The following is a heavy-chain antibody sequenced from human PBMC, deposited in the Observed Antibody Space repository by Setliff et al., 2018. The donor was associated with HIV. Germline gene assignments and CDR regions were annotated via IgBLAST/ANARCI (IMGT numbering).Heavy chain of an antibody. J-gene: IGHJ2*01. V-gene: IGHV3-11*06. D-gene: IGHD3-9*01. Sequence: GGSLRLSCAASGFTFSDHYMDWVRQAPEKGLEWVAYLSHTSSTTAYRDSVKGRFTISRDNTKTSLFLQMDNLRVDDTAVYYCARRQNRYYDLWGRGTLVTVSS. CDR2: LSHTSSTT. CDR1: GFTFSDHY. CDR3: ARRQNRYYDL.